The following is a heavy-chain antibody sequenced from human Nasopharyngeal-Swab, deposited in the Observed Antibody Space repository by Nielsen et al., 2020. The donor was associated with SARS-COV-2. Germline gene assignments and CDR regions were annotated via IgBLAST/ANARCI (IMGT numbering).Heavy chain of an antibody. CDR2: INVDKGNT. CDR1: GYLFTDYN. J-gene: IGHJ4*02. D-gene: IGHD6-13*01. CDR3: ATGYSSSWYVY. V-gene: IGHV1-3*01. Sequence: ASVKVSCKASGYLFTDYNIHWVRQAPGQGLEWMGWINVDKGNTKQSQRFQGRVTITRDTSASTAYMEVSSLRSEDTAVYYCATGYSSSWYVYWGQGTLVTVSS.